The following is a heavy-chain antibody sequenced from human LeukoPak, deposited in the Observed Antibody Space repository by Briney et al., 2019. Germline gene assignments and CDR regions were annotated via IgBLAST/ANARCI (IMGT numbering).Heavy chain of an antibody. Sequence: GGSLRLSCAASGFTFSSYSMNWVRQAPGKGLEWVSSISSSSSYIYYADSVKGRFTISRDNAKNSLYLQMNSLRAEDTAVYYCVTPGGYYNDAFDIWGQGTMVTVSS. CDR1: GFTFSSYS. J-gene: IGHJ3*02. CDR2: ISSSSSYI. D-gene: IGHD3-10*01. V-gene: IGHV3-21*01. CDR3: VTPGGYYNDAFDI.